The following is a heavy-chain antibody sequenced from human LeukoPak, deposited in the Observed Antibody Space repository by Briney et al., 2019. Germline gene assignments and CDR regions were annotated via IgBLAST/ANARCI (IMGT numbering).Heavy chain of an antibody. CDR1: GGSISSYY. CDR2: IYPSGST. Sequence: SETLSLTCTVSGGSISSYYWSWIRQPPGKGLEWVGRIYPSGSTNYNPSLKSRVTMSVDTSKNQFSLKLTSVTAADTAVYYCARGSLRLGELSLYRWGQGTLVTVSS. J-gene: IGHJ4*02. D-gene: IGHD3-16*02. CDR3: ARGSLRLGELSLYR. V-gene: IGHV4-4*07.